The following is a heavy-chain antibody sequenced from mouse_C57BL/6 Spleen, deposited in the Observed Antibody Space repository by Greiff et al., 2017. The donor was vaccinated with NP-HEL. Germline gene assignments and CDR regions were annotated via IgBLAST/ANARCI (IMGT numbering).Heavy chain of an antibody. CDR3: ARDDYDSRVFAY. D-gene: IGHD2-4*01. Sequence: EVKLVESGGGLVQSGRSLRLSCATSGFTFSDFYMEWVRQAPGKGLEWIAASRNKANDYTTEYSASVKGRFIVSRDTSQSILYLQMNALRAEDTAIYYCARDDYDSRVFAYWGQGTLVTVSA. V-gene: IGHV7-1*01. CDR2: SRNKANDYTT. CDR1: GFTFSDFY. J-gene: IGHJ3*01.